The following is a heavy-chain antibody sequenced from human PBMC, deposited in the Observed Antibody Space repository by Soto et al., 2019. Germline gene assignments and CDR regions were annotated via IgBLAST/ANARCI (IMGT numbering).Heavy chain of an antibody. V-gene: IGHV4-30-2*01. CDR3: ARVNYYDSSGYFQH. CDR1: GGSISSGGYS. CDR2: IYHSGST. Sequence: SETLSLTCAVSGGSISSGGYSWSWIRQPPGKGLEWIGYIYHSGSTYYNPSLKSRVTISVDRSKNQFSLKLSSVTAADTAVYYCARVNYYDSSGYFQHWGQGTLVTVSS. J-gene: IGHJ1*01. D-gene: IGHD3-22*01.